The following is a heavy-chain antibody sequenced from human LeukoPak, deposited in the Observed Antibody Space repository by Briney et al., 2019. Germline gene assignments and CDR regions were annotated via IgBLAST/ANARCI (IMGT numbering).Heavy chain of an antibody. CDR1: GGSISSNSYY. Sequence: PSETLSLTCTVSGGSISSNSYYWDWIRQPPGKGLEWIGYIYNSGSTNYNPSLKSRVTISLDTSKNQVSLKLSSVTAADTAVYYCARIVYYYDSSGYYSGGYHYYYYMDVWGKGTTVTISS. J-gene: IGHJ6*03. CDR2: IYNSGST. CDR3: ARIVYYYDSSGYYSGGYHYYYYMDV. V-gene: IGHV4-61*05. D-gene: IGHD3-22*01.